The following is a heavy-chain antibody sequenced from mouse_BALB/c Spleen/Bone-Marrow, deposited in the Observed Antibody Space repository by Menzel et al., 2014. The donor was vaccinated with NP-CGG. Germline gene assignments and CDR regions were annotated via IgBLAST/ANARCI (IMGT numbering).Heavy chain of an antibody. CDR2: ILYSGST. D-gene: IGHD2-2*01. Sequence: DVKLVESGPDLEKRSQSLSLPCTVTGYSSTSGYSWLCIGQFPGNKLEWMSYILYSGSTNYNRSLKSRSSITRDPSKNHFFLQLISVTPEDTAPYYCARGENYVYDGFAYWGQGTLVTVSA. CDR3: ARGENYVYDGFAY. CDR1: GYSSTSGYS. V-gene: IGHV3-1*02. J-gene: IGHJ3*01.